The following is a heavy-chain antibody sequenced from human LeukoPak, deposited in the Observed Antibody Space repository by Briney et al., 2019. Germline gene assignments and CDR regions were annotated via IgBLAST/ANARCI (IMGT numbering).Heavy chain of an antibody. CDR2: INHSGST. Sequence: SETLSLTCTVSGGSISSGGYYWSWIRQPPGKGLEWIGEINHSGSTNYNPSLKSRVTISVDTSKNQFSLKLSSVTAADTAVYYCARRRPPYSSSWYWIFDYWGQGTLVTVSS. J-gene: IGHJ4*02. D-gene: IGHD6-13*01. CDR3: ARRRPPYSSSWYWIFDY. V-gene: IGHV4-39*07. CDR1: GGSISSGGYY.